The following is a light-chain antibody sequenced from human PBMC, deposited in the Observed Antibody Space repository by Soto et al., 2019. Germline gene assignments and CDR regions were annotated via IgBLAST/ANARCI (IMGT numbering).Light chain of an antibody. CDR2: KAS. Sequence: DIQMTQSPSTLSASVGDRVTITCRASQSISSWLAWYQQKPGKAPKLLIYKASSLESGVPSRFSGSGSGTEFNLTISSLQPDDFETYYCQQYINYSTFGQGTKVEIK. V-gene: IGKV1-5*03. J-gene: IGKJ1*01. CDR3: QQYINYST. CDR1: QSISSW.